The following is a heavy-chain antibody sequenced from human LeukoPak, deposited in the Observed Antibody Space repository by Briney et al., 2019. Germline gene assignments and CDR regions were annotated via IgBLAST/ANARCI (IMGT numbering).Heavy chain of an antibody. CDR2: IYNSGST. CDR1: GGSISNYY. V-gene: IGHV4-59*01. CDR3: ATEYCASSSCRFDS. J-gene: IGHJ4*02. Sequence: SETLSLTCSVSGGSISNYYWSWIRQSPGKGPEWIGYIYNSGSTNYNPSLKSRVTISLDTSKKQFSLKPTSVTAADTAIYYCATEYCASSSCRFDSWGQGTLVTASS. D-gene: IGHD2-2*01.